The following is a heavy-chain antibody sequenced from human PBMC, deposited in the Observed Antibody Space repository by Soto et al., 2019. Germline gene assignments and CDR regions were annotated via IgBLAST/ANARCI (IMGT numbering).Heavy chain of an antibody. V-gene: IGHV4-30-4*01. Sequence: SETLSLTCTVSGGSITSGDYYWSWLRQPPGKGLEWIGYIYYSGSTYYNPSLKSRVTISVDTSKNQFSLKLSSVTAADTAVYYCARDYLVPAAAYYYGMDVWGQGTTVTVSS. D-gene: IGHD2-2*01. CDR2: IYYSGST. CDR3: ARDYLVPAAAYYYGMDV. J-gene: IGHJ6*02. CDR1: GGSITSGDYY.